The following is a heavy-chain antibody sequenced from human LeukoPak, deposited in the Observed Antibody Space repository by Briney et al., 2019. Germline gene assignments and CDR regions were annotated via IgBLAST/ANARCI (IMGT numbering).Heavy chain of an antibody. Sequence: PGGSLRLSCVGSGFTFSTYNLNWVRQAPGMGLEWVSSISSGSSHINYADSVKGRFTISRDNAKNSVYLQITSLRADDTAVYYCVRDHDSNSGAFHFWGQGTMVTVSS. J-gene: IGHJ3*01. D-gene: IGHD6-6*01. CDR2: ISSGSSHI. CDR1: GFTFSTYN. CDR3: VRDHDSNSGAFHF. V-gene: IGHV3-21*01.